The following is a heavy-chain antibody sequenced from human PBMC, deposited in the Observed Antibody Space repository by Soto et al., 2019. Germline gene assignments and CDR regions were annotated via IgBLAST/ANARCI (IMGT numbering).Heavy chain of an antibody. CDR1: GFTFSSYA. J-gene: IGHJ3*02. CDR2: ISGSGGST. CDR3: AKDRSRCSGGSCYPDAFDI. D-gene: IGHD2-15*01. V-gene: IGHV3-23*01. Sequence: PGGSLRLSCAASGFTFSSYAMSWVRQAPGKGLEWVSAISGSGGSTYYADSVKGRFTISRDNSKNTLYLQMNSLRAEGTAVYYCAKDRSRCSGGSCYPDAFDIWGQGTMVTVSS.